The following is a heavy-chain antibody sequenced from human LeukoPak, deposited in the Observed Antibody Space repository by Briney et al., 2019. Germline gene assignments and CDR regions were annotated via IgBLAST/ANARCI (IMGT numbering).Heavy chain of an antibody. J-gene: IGHJ4*02. CDR3: ARASAYCGGDCYLGY. CDR1: GFTFSSYG. V-gene: IGHV3-33*01. CDR2: IWYDGSNK. D-gene: IGHD2-21*02. Sequence: HPGGPLRLSCAASGFTFSSYGMHWVRQAPGKGLEWVAVIWYDGSNKYYAGSVKGRFTISRDNSKNTLYLQMNSLRAEDTAVYYCARASAYCGGDCYLGYWGQGTLVTVSS.